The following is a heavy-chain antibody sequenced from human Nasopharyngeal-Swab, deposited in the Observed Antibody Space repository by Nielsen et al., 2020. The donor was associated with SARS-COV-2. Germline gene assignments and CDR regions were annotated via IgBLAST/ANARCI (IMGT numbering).Heavy chain of an antibody. V-gene: IGHV4-4*02. Sequence: SETLSLTCAVSGGSVSSSNWWSWVRQPPSKGLEWIGEIYHSGSTNYNPSLKSRVTISVDKSKNQFSLKLSSVTAADTAVYYCARGVPITLVGVVSSGGNQFDPWGQGTLVTVSS. CDR2: IYHSGST. D-gene: IGHD3-3*01. CDR3: ARGVPITLVGVVSSGGNQFDP. CDR1: GGSVSSSNW. J-gene: IGHJ5*02.